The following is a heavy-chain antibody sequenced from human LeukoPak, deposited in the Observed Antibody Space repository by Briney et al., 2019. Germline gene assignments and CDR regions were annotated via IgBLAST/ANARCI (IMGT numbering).Heavy chain of an antibody. J-gene: IGHJ4*02. CDR2: ISKDGSNE. CDR1: GFTFSTYV. V-gene: IGHV3-30*04. D-gene: IGHD5-12*01. Sequence: GGSLRLSCAASGFTFSTYVTHWVRQAPGKGLEWVAVISKDGSNEDYADSVKCRFSISRDNSKNTLFLQMNSLRVEDTAVYYCARESVARGLFDYWGQGTLVTVSS. CDR3: ARESVARGLFDY.